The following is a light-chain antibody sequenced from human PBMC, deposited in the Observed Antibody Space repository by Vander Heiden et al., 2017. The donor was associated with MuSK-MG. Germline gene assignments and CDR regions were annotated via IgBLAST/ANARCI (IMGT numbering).Light chain of an antibody. J-gene: IGLJ2*01. V-gene: IGLV3-1*01. CDR1: KLGDKY. CDR3: QAWDSSTVV. Sequence: SYELTQPPPVSVSPGQTASITCSGDKLGDKYACWYQQKPGQSPVLVIYQDSKRPSGISERFSGSNSGNTATLTISGTQAMDEADYYCQAWDSSTVVFGGGTKLTVL. CDR2: QDS.